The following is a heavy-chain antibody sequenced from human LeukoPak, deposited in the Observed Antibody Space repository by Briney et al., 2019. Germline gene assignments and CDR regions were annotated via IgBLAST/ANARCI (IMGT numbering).Heavy chain of an antibody. J-gene: IGHJ5*02. V-gene: IGHV3-48*03. CDR2: ISSSSSTI. CDR3: ARALSGSYYPNWFDP. D-gene: IGHD1-26*01. CDR1: GFTFSSYE. Sequence: GGSLRLSCAASGFTFSSYEMNWVRQAPGKGLEWVSYISSSSSTIYYADSVKGRFTISRDNAKNSLYLQMNSLRAEDTAVYYCARALSGSYYPNWFDPWGQGTLVTVSS.